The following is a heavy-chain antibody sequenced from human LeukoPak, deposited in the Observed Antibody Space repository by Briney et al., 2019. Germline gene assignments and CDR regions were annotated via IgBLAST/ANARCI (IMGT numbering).Heavy chain of an antibody. V-gene: IGHV4-39*07. J-gene: IGHJ4*02. CDR3: AAFRDYYGSGSEDY. D-gene: IGHD3-10*01. CDR1: GGSISSSSYY. CDR2: IYYSGST. Sequence: SETLSLTCTVPGGSISSSSYYWGWIRQPPGKGMEWIGSIYYSGSTYYNPSLKSRVTISVDTSKNQFSLKLSSVTAADTAVYYCAAFRDYYGSGSEDYWGQGTLVTVSS.